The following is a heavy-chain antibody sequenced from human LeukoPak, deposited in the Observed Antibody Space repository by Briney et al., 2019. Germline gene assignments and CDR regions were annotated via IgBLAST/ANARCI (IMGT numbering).Heavy chain of an antibody. J-gene: IGHJ3*02. CDR2: IIPILGIA. Sequence: SVKVSCKASGGTFSSYASSWVRQAPGQGLEWMGRIIPILGIANYAQKFQGRVTITADKSTSTAYMELSSLRSEDTAVYYCARGGRGGRTPGYAFDIWGQGTMVTVSS. D-gene: IGHD3-10*01. V-gene: IGHV1-69*04. CDR1: GGTFSSYA. CDR3: ARGGRGGRTPGYAFDI.